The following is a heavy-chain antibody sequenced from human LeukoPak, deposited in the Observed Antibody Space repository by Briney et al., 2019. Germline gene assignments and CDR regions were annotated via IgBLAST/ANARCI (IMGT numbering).Heavy chain of an antibody. D-gene: IGHD3-22*01. CDR3: ARGRGSSGPRDWFDT. J-gene: IGHJ5*02. Sequence: ASVKVSCKASGYTFSSYDINWVRQATGQGLEWMGWMNPNSGNRGYAQKLQGRVTMTRNTSISTAYMELSSLRSDDTAVYYCARGRGSSGPRDWFDTWGQGSLVTVS. CDR2: MNPNSGNR. V-gene: IGHV1-8*01. CDR1: GYTFSSYD.